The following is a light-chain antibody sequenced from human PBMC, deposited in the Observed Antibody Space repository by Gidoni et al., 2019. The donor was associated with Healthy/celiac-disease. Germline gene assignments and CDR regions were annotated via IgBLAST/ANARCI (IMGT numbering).Light chain of an antibody. Sequence: DIQMTQSPSSLSASVGDRVTITCRASQSISSYLNWYQQKPGKAPKLLIDAASSLQRGVPSRFSGSGSGTDFTLTISSLQPEDCATYYCQQSYSTPRMYTFGQGTKLEIK. CDR1: QSISSY. CDR2: AAS. V-gene: IGKV1-39*01. J-gene: IGKJ2*01. CDR3: QQSYSTPRMYT.